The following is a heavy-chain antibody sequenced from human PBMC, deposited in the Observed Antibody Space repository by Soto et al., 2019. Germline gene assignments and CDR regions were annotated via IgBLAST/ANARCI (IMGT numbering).Heavy chain of an antibody. CDR2: IRQDGGDK. CDR1: GFTFTNYW. Sequence: EAQLVESGGGLVQPGGSLRLSCVASGFTFTNYWMHWVRQTAGKRLEWLADIRQDGGDKAYVDSVRSRFTISRDNAMNSLYLHMSSLTAADTAVYFFVRGARGKDSTWGRETLVTVSS. J-gene: IGHJ5*02. D-gene: IGHD5-18*01. V-gene: IGHV3-7*01. CDR3: VRGARGKDST.